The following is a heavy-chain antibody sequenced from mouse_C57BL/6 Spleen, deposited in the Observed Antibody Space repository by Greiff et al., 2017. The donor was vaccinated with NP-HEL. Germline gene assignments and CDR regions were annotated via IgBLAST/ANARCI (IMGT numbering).Heavy chain of an antibody. CDR1: GYSITSGYY. Sequence: ESGPGLVKPSQSLSLTCSVTGYSITSGYYWNWIRQFPGNKLEWMGYISYDGSNNYNPSLKNRISITRDTSKNQFFLKLNSVTTEDTATYYCAREGYGSPFDYWGQGTTLTVSS. V-gene: IGHV3-6*01. J-gene: IGHJ2*01. CDR3: AREGYGSPFDY. D-gene: IGHD1-1*01. CDR2: ISYDGSN.